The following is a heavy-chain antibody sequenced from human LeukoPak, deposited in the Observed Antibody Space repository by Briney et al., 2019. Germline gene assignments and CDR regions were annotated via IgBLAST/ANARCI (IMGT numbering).Heavy chain of an antibody. CDR2: IYYSGST. CDR3: ASGDIVAVTAAGKSYYYYYGMDV. J-gene: IGHJ6*02. D-gene: IGHD2-2*01. Sequence: PSETLSLTCTVSGGSVSSGSYYWSWIRQPPGKGLEWIGYIYYSGSTNYNPSLKSRVTISVDTSKNQFSLALGSVTAADKAVYYCASGDIVAVTAAGKSYYYYYGMDVWGQGTTVTVSS. CDR1: GGSVSSGSYY. V-gene: IGHV4-61*01.